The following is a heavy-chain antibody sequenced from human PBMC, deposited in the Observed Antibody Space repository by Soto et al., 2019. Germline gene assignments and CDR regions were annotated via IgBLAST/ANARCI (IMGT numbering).Heavy chain of an antibody. CDR1: GFTFSSYS. J-gene: IGHJ6*02. D-gene: IGHD3-3*01. CDR3: ARVQADFWSGGGMDV. CDR2: ISSSSSYI. Sequence: GGSLRLSCAASGFTFSSYSMNWVRQAPGKGLEWVSSISSSSSYIYYADSVKGRFTISRDNAKNSLYLQMNSLRAEDTAVYYCARVQADFWSGGGMDVWGQGTTVTV. V-gene: IGHV3-21*01.